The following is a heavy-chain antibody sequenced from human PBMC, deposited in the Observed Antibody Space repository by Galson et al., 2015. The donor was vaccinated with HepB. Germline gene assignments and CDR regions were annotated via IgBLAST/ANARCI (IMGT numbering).Heavy chain of an antibody. CDR2: IKSKTDGGTT. D-gene: IGHD1-26*01. CDR3: ATEGGSSEWGYYFDY. CDR1: GFTFSNAW. J-gene: IGHJ4*02. Sequence: SLRLSCAASGFTFSNAWMSWVRQAPGKGLEWLGRIKSKTDGGTTDYAAPVKGRVTISRDDSKNNLYLQMNSLKTEDTAVYYCATEGGSSEWGYYFDYWGQGTLVTVSS. V-gene: IGHV3-15*01.